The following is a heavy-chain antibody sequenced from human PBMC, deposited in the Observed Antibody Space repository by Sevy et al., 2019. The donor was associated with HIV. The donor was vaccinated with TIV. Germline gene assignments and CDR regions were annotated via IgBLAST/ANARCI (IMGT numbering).Heavy chain of an antibody. V-gene: IGHV3-21*03. D-gene: IGHD3-22*01. CDR2: ISSGSSYI. CDR1: GFTFSRYA. J-gene: IGHJ4*02. CDR3: ARSTDYYDNSGYDS. Sequence: GGSLRLSCAASGFTFSRYAMHWVRQAPGKGLEWVSSISSGSSYIFYADSMKGRFTVSRDNAKNSLFLQMNSLRDEDTALYYCARSTDYYDNSGYDSWGRGTLVTVSS.